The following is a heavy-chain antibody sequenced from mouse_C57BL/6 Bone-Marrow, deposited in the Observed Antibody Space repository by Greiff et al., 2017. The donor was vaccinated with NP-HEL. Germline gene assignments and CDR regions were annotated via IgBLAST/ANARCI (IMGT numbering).Heavy chain of an antibody. CDR3: ARRPFYYGSPRAMDY. V-gene: IGHV1-4*01. D-gene: IGHD1-1*01. CDR1: GYTFTSYT. J-gene: IGHJ4*01. Sequence: QVQLQQSGAELARPGASVKMSCKASGYTFTSYTMHWVKQRPGQGLEWIGYINPSSGYTKYIQKFKDKATLTADKSSSTAYMQLSSLTSEDAAVYYCARRPFYYGSPRAMDYWGQGTSVTVSS. CDR2: INPSSGYT.